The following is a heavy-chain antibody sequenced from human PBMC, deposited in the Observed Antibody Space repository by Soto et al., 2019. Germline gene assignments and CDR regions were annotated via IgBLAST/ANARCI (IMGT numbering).Heavy chain of an antibody. CDR2: ITHGGST. D-gene: IGHD3-3*01. CDR3: ARGRLFLTTSGLAITYFDY. J-gene: IGHJ4*02. V-gene: IGHV4-34*01. CDR1: SGSFSGYY. Sequence: QVQLQQWGAGLLKPSETLSLTCAVYSGSFSGYYYSWIRQSPGKGLEWIGEITHGGSTTYSPSLKSRVTLSLDTSKNQFSVNMTSMTAADTAVYYCARGRLFLTTSGLAITYFDYWGQGTLVTVSS.